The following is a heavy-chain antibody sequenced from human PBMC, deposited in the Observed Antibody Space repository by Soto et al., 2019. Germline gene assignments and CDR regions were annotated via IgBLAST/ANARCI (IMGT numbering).Heavy chain of an antibody. J-gene: IGHJ5*02. CDR1: GYTFTGYY. D-gene: IGHD2-15*01. CDR2: INPNSGGT. CDR3: ARDLMVVAATPPTNWFDP. V-gene: IGHV1-2*02. Sequence: ASVKVSCKASGYTFTGYYMHWVRQAPGQGLEWMGWINPNSGGTNYAQKFQGRVTMTRDTSISTAYMELSRLRSDDTAVYYCARDLMVVAATPPTNWFDPWGQGTLLTVPS.